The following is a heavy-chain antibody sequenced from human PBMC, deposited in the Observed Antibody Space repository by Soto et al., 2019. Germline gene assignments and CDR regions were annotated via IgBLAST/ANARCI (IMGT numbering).Heavy chain of an antibody. J-gene: IGHJ6*02. D-gene: IGHD6-19*01. CDR2: ISPYNGRT. CDR3: ARDSVAGTSYYYGMDV. Sequence: ASVKVSCKASGYRFTSYGIAWVRQVPGQGPEWMGWISPYNGRTNYAQNVQGRVVMTTDISTNIVYLELRSLRSDDTAVYYCARDSVAGTSYYYGMDVWGQGTTVTVSS. V-gene: IGHV1-18*01. CDR1: GYRFTSYG.